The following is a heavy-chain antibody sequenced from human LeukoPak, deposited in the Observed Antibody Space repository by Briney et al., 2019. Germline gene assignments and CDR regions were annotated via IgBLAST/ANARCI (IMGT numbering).Heavy chain of an antibody. D-gene: IGHD4-11*01. CDR2: INQDESEE. CDR1: GFTFSSYW. V-gene: IGHV3-7*04. CDR3: ARDRGYSTFDF. Sequence: GGPLRLSCAASGFTFSSYWMSWVRQAPGKGLEWVANINQDESEENFVDSVKGRFSISRDNAKRSLYLQMNSLRAEDTAMYYCARDRGYSTFDFWGQGTLVTVSS. J-gene: IGHJ4*02.